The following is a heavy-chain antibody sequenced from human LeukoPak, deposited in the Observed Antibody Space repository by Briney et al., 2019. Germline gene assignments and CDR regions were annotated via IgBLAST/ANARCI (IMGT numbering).Heavy chain of an antibody. D-gene: IGHD6-19*01. CDR2: IYYTGSI. Sequence: SAPPSLTCTASGRSISTYYRSWIPQPPGKALEWIGYIYYTGSINYNPSLKSRVTISVDTSKNQFSLKLTSVTAADTAVYYCARCPHSSGWTRFDYWGRGTVVTVSS. V-gene: IGHV4-59*07. CDR3: ARCPHSSGWTRFDY. CDR1: GRSISTYY. J-gene: IGHJ4*02.